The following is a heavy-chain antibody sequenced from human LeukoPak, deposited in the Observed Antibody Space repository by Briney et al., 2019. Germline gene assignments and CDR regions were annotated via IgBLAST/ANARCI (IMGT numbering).Heavy chain of an antibody. D-gene: IGHD3-22*01. CDR1: GFTFSSYS. J-gene: IGHJ3*02. CDR3: ARVWYGYDSSGYYFTAFDI. Sequence: GGSLRLSCAASGFTFSSYSMYWVRQAPGKGLEWVSSISSSSSYIYYTDSVKGRFTISRDNAKNSLYLQMNSLRAEDTAVYYCARVWYGYDSSGYYFTAFDIWGQGTMVTVSS. CDR2: ISSSSSYI. V-gene: IGHV3-21*01.